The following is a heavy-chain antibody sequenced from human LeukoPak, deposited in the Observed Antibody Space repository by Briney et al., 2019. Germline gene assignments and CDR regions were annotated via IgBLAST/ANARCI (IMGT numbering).Heavy chain of an antibody. CDR2: ISGSGGST. V-gene: IGHV3-23*01. CDR1: GFTFSNYD. CDR3: AKFRGLTFDDAFDI. D-gene: IGHD3-10*01. Sequence: GGSLRLSCAASGFTFSNYDMSWVRLAPGKGLDWVSAISGSGGSTYYADSVKGRFTISRDSSKNMLYLQMNSLRAEDTAVYYCAKFRGLTFDDAFDIWGQGTMVTVSS. J-gene: IGHJ3*02.